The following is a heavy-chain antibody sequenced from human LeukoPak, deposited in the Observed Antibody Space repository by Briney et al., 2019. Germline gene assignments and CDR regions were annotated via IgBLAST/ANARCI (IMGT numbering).Heavy chain of an antibody. J-gene: IGHJ4*02. CDR3: ARRGTVTTERFDY. Sequence: SETLSLTCTVSGGSISSGGYYWSWLRQHPGKGLEWIGYIYYSGGTYYNPSLKSRVTISVDTSKNQFSLKLSSVTAADTAVYYCARRGTVTTERFDYWGQGTLVTVSS. D-gene: IGHD4-11*01. CDR2: IYYSGGT. V-gene: IGHV4-31*03. CDR1: GGSISSGGYY.